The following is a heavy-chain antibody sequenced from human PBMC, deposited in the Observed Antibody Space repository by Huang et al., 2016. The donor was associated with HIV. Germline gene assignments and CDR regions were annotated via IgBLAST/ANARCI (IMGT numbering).Heavy chain of an antibody. J-gene: IGHJ6*02. CDR2: IKQDGSER. CDR3: ARGKAMDV. Sequence: EVQLVESGGGVVHTGGSLRLSCAASGLSFTNNYMTWVRLAPGKGMEWLANIKQDGSERYYVDSVKGRFTISRDNAKNAVYLQMNSLRADDTAIYYCARGKAMDVWGRGTTVTVSS. V-gene: IGHV3-7*04. CDR1: GLSFTNNY.